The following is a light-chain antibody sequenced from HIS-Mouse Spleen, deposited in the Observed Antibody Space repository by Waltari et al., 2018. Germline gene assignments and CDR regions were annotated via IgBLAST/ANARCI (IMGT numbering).Light chain of an antibody. CDR3: QQFNSYPALT. J-gene: IGKJ4*01. Sequence: AIQLTQSPSSLSASVGDRVTITCRGSQGISSALAWYQQKPGKAPKLLIYDASSLESGVPSRFSGSGSGTDFTLTISSLQPEDFATYYCQQFNSYPALTFGGGTKVEIK. CDR1: QGISSA. V-gene: IGKV1-13*02. CDR2: DAS.